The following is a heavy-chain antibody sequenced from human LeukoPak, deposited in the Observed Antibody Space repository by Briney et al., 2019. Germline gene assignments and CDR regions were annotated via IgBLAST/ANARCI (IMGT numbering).Heavy chain of an antibody. CDR2: INLDGSEK. Sequence: GGSLRLSCAASGFSFSAYWMSWVRQAPGKGLEWVANINLDGSEKYYVDSVRGRFTISRDNAKNSLYPQMYSLRAEDAAVYFCARDVKYPFDTWGQGTMVTVSS. V-gene: IGHV3-7*01. CDR1: GFSFSAYW. J-gene: IGHJ3*02. CDR3: ARDVKYPFDT. D-gene: IGHD2-2*02.